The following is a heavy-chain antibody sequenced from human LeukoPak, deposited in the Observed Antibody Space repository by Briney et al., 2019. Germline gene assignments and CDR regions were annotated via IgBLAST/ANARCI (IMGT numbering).Heavy chain of an antibody. CDR3: TRPHGDYGSYWYFDL. D-gene: IGHD4-17*01. J-gene: IGHJ2*01. CDR1: GGSISSGDYY. CDR2: IYYSGST. V-gene: IGHV4-30-4*08. Sequence: SETLSLXCTVSGGSISSGDYYWSWIRQPPGKGLEWIGYIYYSGSTYYNPSLKSRVTISVDTSKNQFSLKLSSVTAADTAVYYCTRPHGDYGSYWYFDLWGRGTLVTVSS.